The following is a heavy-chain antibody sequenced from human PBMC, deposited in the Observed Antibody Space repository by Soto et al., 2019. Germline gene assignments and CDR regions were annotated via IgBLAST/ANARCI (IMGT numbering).Heavy chain of an antibody. V-gene: IGHV3-30*18. CDR1: GFTFSSYG. CDR3: AKDPAPYYYYYYLDV. CDR2: ISYDGSNK. J-gene: IGHJ6*03. Sequence: QVQLVESGGVVVQPGRSLRLSCAASGFTFSSYGMHWVRQAPGKGLEWVAVISYDGSNKYYADYVKGRFTISRDNSKNTLYLQMNSLRAEDTAVYYCAKDPAPYYYYYYLDVWGKGTTVTVSS.